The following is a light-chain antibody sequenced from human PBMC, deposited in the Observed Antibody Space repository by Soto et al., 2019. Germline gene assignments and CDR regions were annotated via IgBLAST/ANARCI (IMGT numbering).Light chain of an antibody. Sequence: ETVLTQSPGTLSLSPGERATLSCRASQSVRSSYLAWYQQKPGQTPRLLIYGASSRATGIPDRFSGSGSGTDFTLTISRLEPEDFAVYFCQQYSSPPGTFGQGTKVEIK. CDR2: GAS. CDR1: QSVRSSY. CDR3: QQYSSPPGT. V-gene: IGKV3-20*01. J-gene: IGKJ1*01.